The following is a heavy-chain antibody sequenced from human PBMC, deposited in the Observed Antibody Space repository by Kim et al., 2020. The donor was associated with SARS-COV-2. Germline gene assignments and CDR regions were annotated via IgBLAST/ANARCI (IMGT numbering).Heavy chain of an antibody. CDR2: IYYSGST. J-gene: IGHJ4*02. V-gene: IGHV4-39*01. D-gene: IGHD6-13*01. CDR3: ARHPKGSRSSSLVGAPDY. Sequence: SETLSLTCTVSGGSISSSSYYWGWIRQPPGKGLEWIGSIYYSGSTYYNPSLKSRVTISVDTSKNQFSLKLSSVTAADTAVYYCARHPKGSRSSSLVGAPDYWGQGTLVTVSS. CDR1: GGSISSSSYY.